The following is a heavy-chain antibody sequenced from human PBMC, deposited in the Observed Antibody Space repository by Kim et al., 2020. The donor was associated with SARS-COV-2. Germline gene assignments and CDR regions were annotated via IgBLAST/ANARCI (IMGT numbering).Heavy chain of an antibody. Sequence: GGSLRLSCAASGFTLSDAWMAWVRQAPGKGLEWVGSIKSKTDGGTADYAVPVKGRFTISRDDSKNTLYLQMNSLKIEDTAVYYCATTGGGLWGRGTLVTVSS. CDR3: ATTGGGL. CDR2: IKSKTDGGTA. D-gene: IGHD3-16*01. V-gene: IGHV3-15*01. CDR1: GFTLSDAW. J-gene: IGHJ4*02.